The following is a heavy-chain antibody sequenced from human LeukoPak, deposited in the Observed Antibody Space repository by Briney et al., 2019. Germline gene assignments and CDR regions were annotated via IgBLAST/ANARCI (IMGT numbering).Heavy chain of an antibody. D-gene: IGHD3-22*01. Sequence: GSLRLSWAVSGFTFNSYAMSWVRPAPGKGLGWVSAISGSGGSTYYADSVKGRFTISRDNSKNTLYLQMNSLRAEDTAVYYCAKVWGYYYDRMGFWGQGTLVTVSS. J-gene: IGHJ4*02. CDR2: ISGSGGST. CDR3: AKVWGYYYDRMGF. V-gene: IGHV3-23*01. CDR1: GFTFNSYA.